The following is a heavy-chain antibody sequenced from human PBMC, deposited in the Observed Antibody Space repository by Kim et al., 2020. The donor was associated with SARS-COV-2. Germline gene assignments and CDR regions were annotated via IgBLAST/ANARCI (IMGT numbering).Heavy chain of an antibody. CDR3: TTPGTYYDFWSGYQPDY. D-gene: IGHD3-3*01. J-gene: IGHJ4*02. Sequence: VKGRFTISRDDSKNTLYLQMNSLKTEDTAVYYCTTPGTYYDFWSGYQPDYWGQGTLVTVSS. V-gene: IGHV3-15*01.